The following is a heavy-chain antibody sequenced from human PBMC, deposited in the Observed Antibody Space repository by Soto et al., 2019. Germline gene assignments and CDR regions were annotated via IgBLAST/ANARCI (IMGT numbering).Heavy chain of an antibody. V-gene: IGHV4-59*01. CDR1: GGSISGYY. D-gene: IGHD1-20*01. J-gene: IGHJ4*02. CDR2: IHYSGST. CDR3: ARGTRALITSFFAY. Sequence: SETLSLTCTVSGGSISGYYWSWIRQPPGTGLEWIGYIHYSGSTNYAPSLKNRVTISVETSKNLFSLSLRSATAADTATYYCARGTRALITSFFAYWGQGIPVTVSS.